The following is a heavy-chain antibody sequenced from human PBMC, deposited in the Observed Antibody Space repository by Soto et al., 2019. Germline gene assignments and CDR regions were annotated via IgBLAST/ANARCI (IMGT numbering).Heavy chain of an antibody. J-gene: IGHJ4*02. CDR3: ERGFFGTIVVAGRGDY. V-gene: IGHV3-48*02. CDR1: GLTFSSFS. D-gene: IGHD6-19*01. Sequence: EVQLVESGGGLVQPGGSKRLSCIASGLTFSSFSMNWVRQAPGKGLEWVAYISSSSSTTYYADSVKGRFTISRDNAKNSLYLQMNSLRDEDTAVYYCERGFFGTIVVAGRGDYWGQGTLVTVSS. CDR2: ISSSSSTT.